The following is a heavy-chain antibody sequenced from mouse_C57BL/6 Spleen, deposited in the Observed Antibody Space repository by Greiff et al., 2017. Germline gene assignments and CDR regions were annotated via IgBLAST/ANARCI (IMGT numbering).Heavy chain of an antibody. CDR1: GYTFTSYW. J-gene: IGHJ1*03. Sequence: QVQLQQPGAELVKPGASVKVSCKASGYTFTSYWMHWVKQRPGQGLEWIGRIYPSDSDTNYNQKFKGKATLTVDKSTSTAYMQLSSLTSEDSAVYYCAIRHYGSSPYWYFDVWGTGTTVTVSS. D-gene: IGHD1-1*01. CDR2: IYPSDSDT. V-gene: IGHV1-74*01. CDR3: AIRHYGSSPYWYFDV.